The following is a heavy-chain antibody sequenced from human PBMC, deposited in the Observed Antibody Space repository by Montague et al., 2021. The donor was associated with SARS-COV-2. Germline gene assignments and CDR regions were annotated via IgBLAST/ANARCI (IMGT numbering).Heavy chain of an antibody. CDR1: GGSISSYY. CDR3: ARGFDY. V-gene: IGHV4-59*01. CDR2: IYYSGST. Sequence: SETLSLTCTVSGGSISSYYWSWIRQPPGKGLEWIGYIYYSGSTNYNPSLKSRVTISVDTSKNQFSLKLSSVTAADTAVYYCARGFDYWGRGTLVTVSS. J-gene: IGHJ4*02.